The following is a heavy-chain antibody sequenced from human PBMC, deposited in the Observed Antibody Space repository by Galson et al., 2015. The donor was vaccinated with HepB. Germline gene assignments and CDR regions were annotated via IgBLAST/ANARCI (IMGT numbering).Heavy chain of an antibody. CDR3: ASREAYDYVWGSFDY. V-gene: IGHV1-2*02. D-gene: IGHD3-16*01. Sequence: SVKVSCKASGYTFTDYYMHWVRQAPGQGLEWMGWINPNSGGTNYAQKFQGRVTMTRDTSISTAYMELSRLRSDDTAVYYCASREAYDYVWGSFDYWGQGTLVTVSS. J-gene: IGHJ4*02. CDR1: GYTFTDYY. CDR2: INPNSGGT.